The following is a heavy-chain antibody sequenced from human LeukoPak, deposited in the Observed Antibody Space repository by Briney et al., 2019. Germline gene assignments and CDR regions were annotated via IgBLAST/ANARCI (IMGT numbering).Heavy chain of an antibody. Sequence: PGGSLRLSCAASGFTFNNYNMNWVRQAPGKALEWVSSITSSSTYIFYADSVKGRFTISRDNSKNTLYLQMNSLRAEDTAVYYCARPQPYYYDSSGGPGGYYFDYWGQGTLVTVSS. D-gene: IGHD3-22*01. CDR1: GFTFNNYN. V-gene: IGHV3-21*01. CDR2: ITSSSTYI. CDR3: ARPQPYYYDSSGGPGGYYFDY. J-gene: IGHJ4*02.